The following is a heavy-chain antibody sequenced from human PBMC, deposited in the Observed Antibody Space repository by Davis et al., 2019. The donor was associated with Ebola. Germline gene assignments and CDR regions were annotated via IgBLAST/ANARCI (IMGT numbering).Heavy chain of an antibody. J-gene: IGHJ4*02. V-gene: IGHV3-66*01. CDR1: GFIVSSNY. D-gene: IGHD2-2*01. Sequence: GESLKISCAASGFIVSSNYMSWVRQAPGKGLEWVSVIYSGGITYYADSVKGRFTISRDNSKNTLYLQMNSLRAEDTAVYYCARSTMPLNWGQGTLVTVSS. CDR3: ARSTMPLN. CDR2: IYSGGIT.